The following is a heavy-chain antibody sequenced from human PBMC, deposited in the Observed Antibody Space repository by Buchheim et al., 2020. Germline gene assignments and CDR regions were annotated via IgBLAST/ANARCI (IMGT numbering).Heavy chain of an antibody. J-gene: IGHJ6*02. Sequence: QVQLQESGPGLVKPSQTLSLTCTVSGGSISSGDYYWSWIRQPPGKGLEWIGYIYYSGSTYYKPSLKSRVTISVDTSKNQFSLKLSCVTAADTAVYYCARDSPIVVVPAAILDVWGQGTT. CDR2: IYYSGST. CDR1: GGSISSGDYY. CDR3: ARDSPIVVVPAAILDV. D-gene: IGHD2-2*01. V-gene: IGHV4-30-4*01.